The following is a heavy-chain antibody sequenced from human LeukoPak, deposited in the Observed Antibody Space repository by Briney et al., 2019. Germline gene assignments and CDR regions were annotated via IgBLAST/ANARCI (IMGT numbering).Heavy chain of an antibody. CDR2: IYHSGST. J-gene: IGHJ3*02. V-gene: IGHV4-30-2*01. CDR1: GGSISSGGYS. Sequence: SETLSLTCAVSGGSISSGGYSWSWIRQPPGKGLEWIGYIYHSGSTYYNPSLKSRVTISVDRSKNQFSLKLSSVTAADTAVYYCAADYYYDSSGYLKRYDAFDIWGQGTMVTVSS. CDR3: AADYYYDSSGYLKRYDAFDI. D-gene: IGHD3-22*01.